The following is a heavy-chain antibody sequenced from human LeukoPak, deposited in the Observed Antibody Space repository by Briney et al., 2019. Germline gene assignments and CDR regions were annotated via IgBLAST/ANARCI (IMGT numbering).Heavy chain of an antibody. Sequence: SETLSLTCTVSGGSISSGGYYWSWIRQHPGKGLEWIGYIYYSGSTYYNPSLKSRVTISVDTSKNQFSLKLSSVTAADTAVYYCARAGGFSNRSREGGYSSSWFPQYYYYGMDVWGQGTTVTVSS. J-gene: IGHJ6*02. CDR2: IYYSGST. V-gene: IGHV4-31*03. CDR1: GGSISSGGYY. D-gene: IGHD6-13*01. CDR3: ARAGGFSNRSREGGYSSSWFPQYYYYGMDV.